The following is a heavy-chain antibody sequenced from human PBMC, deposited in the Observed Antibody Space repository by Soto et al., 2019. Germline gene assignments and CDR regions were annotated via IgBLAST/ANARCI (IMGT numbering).Heavy chain of an antibody. CDR1: GGSFSGYD. V-gene: IGHV4-34*01. Sequence: PSETLSLTCAVYGGSFSGYDWSCIRQPPGKGLEWMGEINHSGSTNYNPSLKSRVTISVDTSKHQFSLKLSSVTAAATAVYYCARGTGSYNLVVVVGPSFDYWGQGTLVTVSS. J-gene: IGHJ4*02. CDR3: ARGTGSYNLVVVVGPSFDY. CDR2: INHSGST. D-gene: IGHD2-15*01.